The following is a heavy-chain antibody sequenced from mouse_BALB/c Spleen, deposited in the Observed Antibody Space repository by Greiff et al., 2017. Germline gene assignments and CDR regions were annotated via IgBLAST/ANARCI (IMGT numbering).Heavy chain of an antibody. D-gene: IGHD2-14*01. CDR2: ISDGGSYT. CDR1: GFTFSDYY. J-gene: IGHJ4*01. Sequence: EVKLMESGGGLVKPGGSLKLSCAASGFTFSDYYMYWVRQTPEKRLEWVATISDGGSYTYYPDSVKGRFTISRDNAKNNLYLQMSSLKSEDTAMYYCARENYRYDEVYYAMDYWGQGTSVTVSS. V-gene: IGHV5-4*02. CDR3: ARENYRYDEVYYAMDY.